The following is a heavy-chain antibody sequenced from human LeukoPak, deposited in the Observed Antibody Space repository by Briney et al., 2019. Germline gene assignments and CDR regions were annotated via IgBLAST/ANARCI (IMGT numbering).Heavy chain of an antibody. V-gene: IGHV3-23*01. CDR3: AKDRDLDIAAGWDAFDI. J-gene: IGHJ3*02. D-gene: IGHD6-13*01. CDR2: ISGSGGST. Sequence: PGGSLRLSCAASGFTFSSYAMSWVRQAPGKGLEWVSAISGSGGSTYYADSVKGRFTISRDNSKNTLYLQMNSLRAEDTAVYYCAKDRDLDIAAGWDAFDIWGQGTMVTVSS. CDR1: GFTFSSYA.